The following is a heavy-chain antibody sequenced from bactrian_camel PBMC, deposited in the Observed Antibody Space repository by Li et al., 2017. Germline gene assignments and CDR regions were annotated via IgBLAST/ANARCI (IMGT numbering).Heavy chain of an antibody. CDR3: LVGFDY. CDR1: GFTFSDYV. J-gene: IGHJ4*01. CDR2: ISESGDRT. Sequence: DVQLVESGGGLVQPGGSLRLSCIASGFTFSDYVMAWVRQAPGKGLEWVSTISESGDRTWYKASVEGRFTISRDNPLNTMYLQLNSLKTEDTAMYYCLVGFDYWGQGTQVTVS. D-gene: IGHD2*01. V-gene: IGHV3S40*01.